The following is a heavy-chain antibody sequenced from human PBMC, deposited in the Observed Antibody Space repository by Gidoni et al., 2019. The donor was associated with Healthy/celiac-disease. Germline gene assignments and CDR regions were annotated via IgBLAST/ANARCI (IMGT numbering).Heavy chain of an antibody. CDR1: GATFSSYS. Sequence: QVQLVQYGAEVKKPGSSVKVSCKASGATFSSYSISWVRQAPGQGLGWMGGIIPIFGTANYARRCQGRVTITADKSTSTAYMELSSLRSEDTAVYYCATANRRNGTLFYYSYYGMDVWGQGTTVTVSS. V-gene: IGHV1-69*06. CDR3: ATANRRNGTLFYYSYYGMDV. D-gene: IGHD2-8*01. J-gene: IGHJ6*02. CDR2: IIPIFGTA.